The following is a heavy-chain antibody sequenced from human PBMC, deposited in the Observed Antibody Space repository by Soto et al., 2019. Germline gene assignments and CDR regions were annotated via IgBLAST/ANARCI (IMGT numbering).Heavy chain of an antibody. CDR2: IIPIFGTA. CDR1: GGTFSSYA. D-gene: IGHD5-12*01. Sequence: QVQLVQSGAEVKKPGSSVKVSCKASGGTFSSYAISWVRQAPGQGLEWMGGIIPIFGTANYAQKFQGRVTITANESTSTAYVELSSLRSEDTAVYYGMFDIVATPRAATKFDIWGQGTMVTVSS. V-gene: IGHV1-69*12. CDR3: MFDIVATPRAATKFDI. J-gene: IGHJ3*02.